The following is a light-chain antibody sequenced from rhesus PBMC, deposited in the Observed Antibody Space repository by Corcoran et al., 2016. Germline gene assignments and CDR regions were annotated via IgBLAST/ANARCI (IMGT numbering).Light chain of an antibody. J-gene: IGLJ1*01. V-gene: IGLV1-67*02. CDR2: QDN. Sequence: QSVLTQPPSVSAAPGQRVTISCSGSSSNIGRSYVSWYQQVPGTAPKLLIYQDNKRPSGVSDRFSGSKSGTSASLAITGLQTGDEADYYCSAWDSSLSGHFFGAGTRLTVL. CDR3: SAWDSSLSGHF. CDR1: SSNIGRSY.